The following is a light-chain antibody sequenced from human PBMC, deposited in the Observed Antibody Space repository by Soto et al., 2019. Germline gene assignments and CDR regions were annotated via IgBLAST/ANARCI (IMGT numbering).Light chain of an antibody. CDR2: SDN. J-gene: IGLJ3*02. Sequence: QSVLTQPPSASGTPGQRVTISCSGSSSNIRTNYVYWYQQLPVTAPKLLIYSDNQRPSGVPDRFSGSKSGTSASLAISGLRSEDEADYYCAAWDDSLSGRVFGGGTKLTVL. CDR1: SSNIRTNY. CDR3: AAWDDSLSGRV. V-gene: IGLV1-47*02.